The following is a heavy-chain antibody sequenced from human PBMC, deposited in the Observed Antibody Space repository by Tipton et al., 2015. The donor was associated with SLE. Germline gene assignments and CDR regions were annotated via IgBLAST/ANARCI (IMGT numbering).Heavy chain of an antibody. CDR1: GGSISSGSYF. J-gene: IGHJ2*01. CDR2: IHTSGGT. CDR3: ARDPGGFFDL. V-gene: IGHV4-61*02. Sequence: TLSLTCTLSGGSISSGSYFWTWIRQPAGKGLEWLGRIHTSGGTSCNPSLEGRVTISMDISRDNSRNILSLQMNSLRPDDTAVYYCARDPGGFFDLWGRGTLVTVSS. D-gene: IGHD3-10*01.